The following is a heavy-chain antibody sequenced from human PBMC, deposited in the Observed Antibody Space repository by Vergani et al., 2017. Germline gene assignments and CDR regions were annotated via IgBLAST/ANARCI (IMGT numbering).Heavy chain of an antibody. CDR1: GVTFNEYW. Sequence: VQLEESGGGVVQRGGSLRLSCAASGVTFNEYWMHWARQVPGKGLVWVSGMNGDGDTISYADSVKGRFTISRDNAKNTLCLQMNSLRAEDTAVYYCARARKFRFGVVWENWFDPWGKGTLVTVSS. CDR2: MNGDGDTI. CDR3: ARARKFRFGVVWENWFDP. D-gene: IGHD3-3*01. J-gene: IGHJ5*02. V-gene: IGHV3-74*01.